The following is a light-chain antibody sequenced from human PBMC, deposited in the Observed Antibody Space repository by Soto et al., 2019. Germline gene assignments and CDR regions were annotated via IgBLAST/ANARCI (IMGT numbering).Light chain of an antibody. J-gene: IGKJ1*01. CDR1: QSISSW. CDR2: EAS. V-gene: IGKV1-5*03. CDR3: QHYKESST. Sequence: DIQMTQSPSTLSASVGDSVTITCRASQSISSWLAWYQQKPGKAPKLLIYEASSSQIGVPPRFSGSGFGTEFTLTISSLQPYDFATYYCQHYKESSTFGQG.